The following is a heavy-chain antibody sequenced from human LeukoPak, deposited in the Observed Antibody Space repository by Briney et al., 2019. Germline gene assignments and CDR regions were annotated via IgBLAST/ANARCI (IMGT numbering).Heavy chain of an antibody. CDR1: GYTFTGYY. CDR3: AREDPSGSYD. CDR2: INPNSGGT. V-gene: IGHV1-2*02. J-gene: IGHJ4*02. Sequence: ASVKVSCKASGYTFTGYYMHWVRQAPGQGLEWMGWINPNSGGTNYAQKFQGRVTMTRDTSISTVYMELSRLRSDDTAVYYCAREDPSGSYDWGQGTLVTVSS. D-gene: IGHD3-10*01.